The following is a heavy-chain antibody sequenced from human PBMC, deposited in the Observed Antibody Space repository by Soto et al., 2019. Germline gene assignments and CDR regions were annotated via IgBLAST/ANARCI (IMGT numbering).Heavy chain of an antibody. Sequence: QVQLQESGPGLVKPSETLSLTCTVSGGSISSYYWSWIRQPPGKGLEWIGYIYYSGSTNYNPSLKSRVTISVDTSKNQFYLKLSSVTAADTAVYCCAREGGYSYGYGHYYYYGMDVWGQGTTVTVSS. J-gene: IGHJ6*02. CDR1: GGSISSYY. V-gene: IGHV4-59*01. CDR3: AREGGYSYGYGHYYYYGMDV. D-gene: IGHD5-18*01. CDR2: IYYSGST.